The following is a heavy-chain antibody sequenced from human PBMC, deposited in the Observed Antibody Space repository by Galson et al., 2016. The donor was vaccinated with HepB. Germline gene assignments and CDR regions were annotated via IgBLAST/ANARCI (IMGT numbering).Heavy chain of an antibody. V-gene: IGHV3-9*01. CDR1: GFTFGDYA. D-gene: IGHD3-3*02. J-gene: IGHJ3*02. CDR3: AKEMSDVLAFLEGRQSGDLGAFNI. CDR2: ISSNSGRK. Sequence: LRLSCAASGFTFGDYAMHWVRQGPGKGLEWVSGISSNSGRKGYADSVKGRFTLSRDNARNSLYLQMNSLRNEDTALYYCAKEMSDVLAFLEGRQSGDLGAFNIWGQGTVVTVSS.